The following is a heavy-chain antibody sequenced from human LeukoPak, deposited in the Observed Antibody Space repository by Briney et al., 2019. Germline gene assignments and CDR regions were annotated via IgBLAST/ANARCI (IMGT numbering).Heavy chain of an antibody. CDR1: GFTFTGNS. Sequence: PGGSLRLSCAASGFTFTGNSMHWVRQGPGKGLVWVARIHRDGGMTRYADSVEGRFTISRDNAKNTLYLTMNSLRAEDTAIYYCVRETGTIGYYMDVWGKGTTVTVSS. CDR3: VRETGTIGYYMDV. D-gene: IGHD2-15*01. V-gene: IGHV3-74*01. CDR2: IHRDGGMT. J-gene: IGHJ6*03.